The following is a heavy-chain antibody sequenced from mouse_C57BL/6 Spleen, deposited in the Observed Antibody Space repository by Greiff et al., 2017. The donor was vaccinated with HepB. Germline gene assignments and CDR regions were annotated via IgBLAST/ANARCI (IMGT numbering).Heavy chain of an antibody. J-gene: IGHJ1*03. Sequence: VQLQQSGAELVRHGASVTLSCKASGYTFTDYEMHWVKQTPVHGLEWIGAIDPETGGTAYNQKFKGKAILTADKSSSTAYMELRSLTSEDSAVYYCTRSSYYGSSYPWYFDVWGTGTTGTVSS. CDR1: GYTFTDYE. D-gene: IGHD1-1*01. CDR3: TRSSYYGSSYPWYFDV. V-gene: IGHV1-15*01. CDR2: IDPETGGT.